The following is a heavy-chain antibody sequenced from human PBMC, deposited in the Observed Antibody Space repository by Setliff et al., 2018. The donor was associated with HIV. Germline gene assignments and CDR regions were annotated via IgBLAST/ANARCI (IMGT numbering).Heavy chain of an antibody. CDR2: ISGSGSGT. CDR3: ARGNPIAVAGSYDAFDI. V-gene: IGHV3-23*01. Sequence: PGGSLRLSCAASGFTFSSYSMNWVRQVRDRVSAISGSGSGTYYADSVKGRFTISRDNSKNTLYLQMYSLRGEDTAVYYCARGNPIAVAGSYDAFDIWGQGTKVTVSS. D-gene: IGHD6-19*01. CDR1: GFTFSSYS. J-gene: IGHJ3*02.